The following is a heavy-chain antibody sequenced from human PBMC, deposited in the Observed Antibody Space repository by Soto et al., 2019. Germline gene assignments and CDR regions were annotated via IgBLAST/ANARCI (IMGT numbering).Heavy chain of an antibody. Sequence: PSETLSLTCTVSGGYISSSSYYWGWIRQPPGKGLEWIGSIYYSGSTHYNPSLKSRVTISVDTSKNQFSLKLSSVTAADTAVYYCARRDYDFLGGYYTRIVDWGQGTLVTVSS. CDR2: IYYSGST. J-gene: IGHJ4*02. CDR3: ARRDYDFLGGYYTRIVD. CDR1: GGYISSSSYY. V-gene: IGHV4-39*01. D-gene: IGHD3-3*01.